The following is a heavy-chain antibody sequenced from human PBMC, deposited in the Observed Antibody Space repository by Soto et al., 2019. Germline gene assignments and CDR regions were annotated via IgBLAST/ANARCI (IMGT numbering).Heavy chain of an antibody. Sequence: SETLSLTCSVSGDSISSVAHYWAWVRQPPGKGLEWIGSLYYTGSTYYNPSLKSRAAISIDTSKNQFSLNLMSTTAADTAVYYCARHSTNKSGYYGRFDPWGHGTLVTVSS. V-gene: IGHV4-39*01. D-gene: IGHD3-10*01. CDR3: ARHSTNKSGYYGRFDP. CDR2: LYYTGST. J-gene: IGHJ5*02. CDR1: GDSISSVAHY.